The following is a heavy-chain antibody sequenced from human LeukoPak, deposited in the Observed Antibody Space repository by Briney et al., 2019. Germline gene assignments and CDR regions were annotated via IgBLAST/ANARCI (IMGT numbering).Heavy chain of an antibody. CDR3: APYDILTGPFDY. CDR2: IYYSGST. Sequence: SETLSHTCVVYGGSFSGYYSSWIRQPPGKGLEWIGGIYYSGSTYYNPSLKSRVTISVDTSKNQFSLKLSSVTAADTAVYYCAPYDILTGPFDYWGQGTLVTVSS. V-gene: IGHV4-34*01. D-gene: IGHD3-9*01. J-gene: IGHJ4*02. CDR1: GGSFSGYY.